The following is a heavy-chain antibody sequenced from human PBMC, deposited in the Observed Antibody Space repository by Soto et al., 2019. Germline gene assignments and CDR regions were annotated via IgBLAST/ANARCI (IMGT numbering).Heavy chain of an antibody. Sequence: EMQLVESGGGLVKPGGSLRLSCAASGFTFADAWMSWVRQAPGRGLEWVGRIKREADGGTTDYAAPVKGRTTISRDDSKNTLSLQMNSLKTEDTAVYYCTTGLSNGYYNFDYWGQGTPVTVSS. CDR3: TTGLSNGYYNFDY. J-gene: IGHJ4*02. CDR1: GFTFADAW. V-gene: IGHV3-15*01. D-gene: IGHD3-22*01. CDR2: IKREADGGTT.